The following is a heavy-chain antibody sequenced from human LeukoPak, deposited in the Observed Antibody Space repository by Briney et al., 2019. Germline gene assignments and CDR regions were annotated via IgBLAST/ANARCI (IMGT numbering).Heavy chain of an antibody. CDR3: ARDRYDFWSGYSPYYFDY. CDR2: IIPIFGTA. Sequence: ASVKVSCKASGGTFSSYAISWVRQAPGQGLEWIGGIIPIFGTANYAQKFQGRVTITADESTSTAYMELSSLRSEDTAVYYCARDRYDFWSGYSPYYFDYWGQGTLVTVSS. CDR1: GGTFSSYA. V-gene: IGHV1-69*13. J-gene: IGHJ4*02. D-gene: IGHD3-3*01.